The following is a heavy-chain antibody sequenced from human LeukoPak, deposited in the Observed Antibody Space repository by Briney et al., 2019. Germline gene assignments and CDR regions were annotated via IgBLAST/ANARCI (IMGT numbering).Heavy chain of an antibody. D-gene: IGHD5-18*01. CDR1: GFTFSSYG. Sequence: GGSLRLSCAASGFTFSSYGMHWVRQAPGKGLEWVAVIWYDGSNKYYADSVKGRFTISRDNSKNTLYLQMNSLRAEDTAVYYCARGTAMADCFDYWGQGTLVTVSS. J-gene: IGHJ4*02. V-gene: IGHV3-33*01. CDR3: ARGTAMADCFDY. CDR2: IWYDGSNK.